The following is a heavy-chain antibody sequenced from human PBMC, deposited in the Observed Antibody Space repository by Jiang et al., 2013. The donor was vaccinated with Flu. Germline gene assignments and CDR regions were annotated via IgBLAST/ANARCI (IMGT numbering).Heavy chain of an antibody. V-gene: IGHV1-46*01. CDR1: GYSFTNYY. Sequence: SGAEVKKPGASVKISCKTSGYSFTNYYMHWVRQAPGQGLEWMGIINPSVGSTSYVKKFQDRVTMTRDTSTSTVYLELRSLRSEDTAVYFCARDPNSSTRETYFDSWGQGTLITVSA. CDR2: INPSVGST. J-gene: IGHJ4*02. CDR3: ARDPNSSTRETYFDS. D-gene: IGHD2-2*01.